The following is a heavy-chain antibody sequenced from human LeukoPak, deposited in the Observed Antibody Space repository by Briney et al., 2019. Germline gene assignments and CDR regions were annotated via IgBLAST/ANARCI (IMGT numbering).Heavy chain of an antibody. J-gene: IGHJ6*03. D-gene: IGHD3-16*02. CDR3: ATTTDTYYDYVWGSYRSDYYMDV. V-gene: IGHV4-38-2*02. CDR1: GYSISSGYY. CDR2: IYHSGST. Sequence: PSETLSLTCTVSGYSISSGYYWGWIRQPPGKGLEWIGSIYHSGSTYYNPSLKSRVTISVDTSKNQFSLKLSSVTAADTAVYYCATTTDTYYDYVWGSYRSDYYMDVWGKGTTVTVSS.